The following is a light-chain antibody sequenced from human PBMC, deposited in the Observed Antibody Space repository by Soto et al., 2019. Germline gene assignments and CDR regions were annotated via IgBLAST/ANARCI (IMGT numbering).Light chain of an antibody. CDR2: GAS. CDR1: QSVRSH. Sequence: EIVMTQSPATLSVSPGETATLSCRASQSVRSHLAWYQQKPGQPPKLLIYGASTRATGISARFSGSGSGTEFTLTISSLQSEDSAVYYCQHYDNWPPWTFGQGTKVEI. J-gene: IGKJ1*01. CDR3: QHYDNWPPWT. V-gene: IGKV3-15*01.